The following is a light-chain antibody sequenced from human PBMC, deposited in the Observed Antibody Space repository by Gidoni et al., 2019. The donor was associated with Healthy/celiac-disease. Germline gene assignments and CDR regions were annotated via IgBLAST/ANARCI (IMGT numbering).Light chain of an antibody. Sequence: EVVLTPSQATRSVSPGERATLSCRASQSVSSNLAWNQQKPGQAPRLLIYGASTRATGIPARFSGSGSGTEFTLTISSLQSEDFAVYYCQQYNNWPPAWTFGQGTKVEIK. CDR3: QQYNNWPPAWT. CDR2: GAS. J-gene: IGKJ1*01. CDR1: QSVSSN. V-gene: IGKV3D-15*01.